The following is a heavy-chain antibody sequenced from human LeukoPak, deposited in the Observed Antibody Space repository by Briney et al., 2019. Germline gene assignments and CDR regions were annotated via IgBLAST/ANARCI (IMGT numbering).Heavy chain of an antibody. D-gene: IGHD2-2*01. J-gene: IGHJ4*02. V-gene: IGHV4-30-4*01. CDR2: INYSGTT. Sequence: SETLSLTCTVSGGSISSGDYYWSWIRQPPGKGLEWIGYINYSGTTYYNPSLRSRLTISIDTSKNQFSLKLSSATAADTAVYYCARRYCSSTSCYLFDYWGQGTLVTVSS. CDR1: GGSISSGDYY. CDR3: ARRYCSSTSCYLFDY.